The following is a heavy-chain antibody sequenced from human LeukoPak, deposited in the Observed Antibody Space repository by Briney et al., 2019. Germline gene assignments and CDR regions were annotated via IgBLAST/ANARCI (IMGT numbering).Heavy chain of an antibody. J-gene: IGHJ4*02. Sequence: SETLSLTCTVSGASITNTNYYWGWIRQPPGKGLEWIATIYYSGRASYNPSLKSRLATSVDTSKNQFSLKLNSVTAADTAVYYCQLLWFGELRLGYFDYWGQGTLVTVSS. CDR3: QLLWFGELRLGYFDY. D-gene: IGHD3-10*01. CDR1: GASITNTNYY. CDR2: IYYSGRA. V-gene: IGHV4-39*01.